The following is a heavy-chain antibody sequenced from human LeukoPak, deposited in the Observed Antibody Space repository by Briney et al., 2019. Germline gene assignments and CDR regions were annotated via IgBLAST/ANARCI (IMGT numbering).Heavy chain of an antibody. J-gene: IGHJ4*02. CDR1: GFTFSSYE. D-gene: IGHD3-10*01. CDR2: ISSSGSTI. CDR3: ARGNFGLLDY. Sequence: GGSLRLSCAASGFTFSSYEMNWVRQAPGKGLEWVSYISSSGSTIYYADSVKGRFTISRDNAKNSLYLQMNSLRAEDAAVYYCARGNFGLLDYWGQGTLVTVSS. V-gene: IGHV3-48*03.